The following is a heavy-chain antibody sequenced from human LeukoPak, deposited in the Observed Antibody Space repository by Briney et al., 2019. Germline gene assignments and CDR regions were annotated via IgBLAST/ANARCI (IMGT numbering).Heavy chain of an antibody. CDR3: AKASSGYGYLDI. Sequence: GGSLRLSCAASGFTFSSYAMSWVRQAPGKGLEWVSAISGSGGSTYYADSVKGRFTISRGNSKNTLYLQMNSLRAEDTAVYYCAKASSGYGYLDIWGQGTMVTVSS. V-gene: IGHV3-23*01. CDR1: GFTFSSYA. J-gene: IGHJ3*02. CDR2: ISGSGGST. D-gene: IGHD5-18*01.